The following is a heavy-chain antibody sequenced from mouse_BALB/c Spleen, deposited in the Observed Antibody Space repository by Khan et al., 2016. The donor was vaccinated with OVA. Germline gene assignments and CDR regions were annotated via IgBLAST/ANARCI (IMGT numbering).Heavy chain of an antibody. D-gene: IGHD1-1*02. CDR3: AREGDGGGLAY. J-gene: IGHJ3*01. Sequence: EVELVESGGGFMQPGGSLNLSCATSGFTFTDYYMYWVRQTPEKRLEWVAYISNRGTTTYYPDTVGGRFTISRDNAKNTLYLQMSRLKSEDTAIYYCAREGDGGGLAYWGQGTLVTVSA. CDR1: GFTFTDYY. V-gene: IGHV5-12*02. CDR2: ISNRGTTT.